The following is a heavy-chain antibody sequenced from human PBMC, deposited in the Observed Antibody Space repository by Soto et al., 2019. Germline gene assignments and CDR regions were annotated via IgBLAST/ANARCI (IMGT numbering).Heavy chain of an antibody. CDR2: IIPIFCTA. CDR1: GGTFSSYA. D-gene: IGHD4-4*01. CDR3: ARGVYSNYGYYYYGMDV. J-gene: IGHJ6*02. V-gene: IGHV1-69*13. Sequence: SVKVSCKASGGTFSSYAISWVRQAPGQGLEWMGGIIPIFCTANYAQKFQGRVTITADESTSTAYMELSSLRSEDTAVYYCARGVYSNYGYYYYGMDVWGQGTTVTVSS.